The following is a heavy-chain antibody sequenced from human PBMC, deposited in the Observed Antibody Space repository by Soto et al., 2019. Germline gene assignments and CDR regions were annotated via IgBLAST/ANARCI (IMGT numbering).Heavy chain of an antibody. CDR1: WGSFSGYY. V-gene: IGHV4-34*09. J-gene: IGHJ6*02. CDR3: ARAPITMVRGVLYYYYGMDV. CDR2: IYSSGST. D-gene: IGHD3-10*01. Sequence: SSVTLRVTCAVDWGSFSGYYWSRIRQHPGRGLEWIGEIYSSGSTYYNPSLKSRVTISVDTYKNQFPLELSSVTAADTAVYYCARAPITMVRGVLYYYYGMDVWGQGTTVTVSS.